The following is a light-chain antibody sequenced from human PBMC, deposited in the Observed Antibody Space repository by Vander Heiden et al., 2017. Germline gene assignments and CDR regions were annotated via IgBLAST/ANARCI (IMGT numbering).Light chain of an antibody. J-gene: IGLJ1*01. V-gene: IGLV2-14*01. CDR3: SAYIVSSTFV. Sequence: HFALTQPASVSGYPGQSITTSCSGTSSDIVDYNYISWYQQHPGKAPKLRIFEVANRPSVVSSRFSGSKSGYTASLTISGLQAEDEADYYCSAYIVSSTFVFGTGTKVNVL. CDR1: SSDIVDYNY. CDR2: EVA.